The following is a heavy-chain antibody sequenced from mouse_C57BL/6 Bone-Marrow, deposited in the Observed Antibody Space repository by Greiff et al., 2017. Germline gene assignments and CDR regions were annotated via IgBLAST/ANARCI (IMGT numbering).Heavy chain of an antibody. CDR3: ARPGTTVVADFDY. Sequence: EVMLVESGGGLVTPGGSLKLSCASSGFTFSDYGMHWVRQAPEKGLEWVAYISSGSSTIYYADTVKGRFTISRDNAKNTLFLQMTSLRSEDTAMYYCARPGTTVVADFDYWGQGSTLTVS. CDR2: ISSGSSTI. V-gene: IGHV5-17*01. J-gene: IGHJ2*01. D-gene: IGHD1-1*01. CDR1: GFTFSDYG.